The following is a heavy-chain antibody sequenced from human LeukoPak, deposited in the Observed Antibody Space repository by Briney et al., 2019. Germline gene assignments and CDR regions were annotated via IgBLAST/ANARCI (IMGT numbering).Heavy chain of an antibody. CDR3: ATTVLRLLEWLPTDFDY. CDR2: IYYSGST. D-gene: IGHD3-3*01. CDR1: GGSISSGDYY. V-gene: IGHV4-30-4*08. Sequence: SQTLSLTCTVSGGSISSGDYYWSWIRQPPGKGLEWIGYIYYSGSTYYNPSLKSRVTISVDTSKNQFSLKLSSVTAADTAVYYCATTVLRLLEWLPTDFDYWGQGTLVTVSS. J-gene: IGHJ4*02.